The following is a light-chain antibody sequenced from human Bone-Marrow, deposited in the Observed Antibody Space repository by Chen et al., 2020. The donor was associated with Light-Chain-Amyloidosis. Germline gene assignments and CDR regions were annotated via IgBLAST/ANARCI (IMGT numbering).Light chain of an antibody. CDR1: SSDFGGYNH. Sequence: QSALTQPAYVSGSPGQSITISCTGTSSDFGGYNHVSWYQQHPDNAPKLMIYEVTNRPSWFPDRFAGSTSDNTASLAISGLQTENDSGYFCSAYTITNTLVFGSGTRVTVL. CDR2: EVT. J-gene: IGLJ1*01. CDR3: SAYTITNTLV. V-gene: IGLV2-14*01.